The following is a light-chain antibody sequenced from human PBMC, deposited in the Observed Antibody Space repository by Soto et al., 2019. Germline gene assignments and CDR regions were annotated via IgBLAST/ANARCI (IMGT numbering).Light chain of an antibody. CDR1: QSVSRGY. V-gene: IGKV3-20*01. CDR3: QQYDRSWT. Sequence: EIVLTQSPGTLSLSPGERATLSCRASQSVSRGYLAWYQQKPGQAPRLLIYAASSRATGIPDRFSGSGSGTDFTLTISRLEPEDFAVYYCQQYDRSWTFGQGTKVDIK. CDR2: AAS. J-gene: IGKJ1*01.